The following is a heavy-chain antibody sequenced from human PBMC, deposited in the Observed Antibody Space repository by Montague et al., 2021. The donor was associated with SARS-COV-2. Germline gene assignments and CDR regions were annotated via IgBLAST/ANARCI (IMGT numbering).Heavy chain of an antibody. D-gene: IGHD6-13*01. V-gene: IGHV6-1*01. CDR1: GDSVSSNSAA. CDR2: TYYRSKWYN. Sequence: CAISGDSVSSNSAAWNWIRQSPSRGLEWLGRTYYRSKWYNDYAVSVQSRITINPDTSKNQFSLRLNSVTPEDTAVYYCARGGSWLYYFDYWGQGTLVTVSS. J-gene: IGHJ4*02. CDR3: ARGGSWLYYFDY.